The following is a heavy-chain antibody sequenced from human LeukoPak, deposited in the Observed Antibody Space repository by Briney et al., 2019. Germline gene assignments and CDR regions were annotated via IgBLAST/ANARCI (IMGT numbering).Heavy chain of an antibody. CDR3: ARDPPSGYDSPGD. V-gene: IGHV3-7*01. D-gene: IGHD3-22*01. CDR1: GFTFSSYA. J-gene: IGHJ4*02. CDR2: INQDGSEN. Sequence: GGSLRLSCAASGFTFSSYAMHWVRQAPGKGLEWVANINQDGSENYYEDSVKGRFTISRDNANNSLYLHMNSLRAEDTAVYYCARDPPSGYDSPGDWGQGTLVTVSS.